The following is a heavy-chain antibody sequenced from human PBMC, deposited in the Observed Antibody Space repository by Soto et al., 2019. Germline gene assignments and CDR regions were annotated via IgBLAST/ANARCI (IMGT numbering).Heavy chain of an antibody. V-gene: IGHV5-51*01. CDR3: ARSLGYCSSTSCYLVNYGMDV. J-gene: IGHJ6*02. CDR1: GYSFTSYW. D-gene: IGHD2-2*01. CDR2: IYPGDSDT. Sequence: GESLKISCKGSGYSFTSYWIGWVRQMPGKGLEWMGIIYPGDSDTRYSPSFQGQVTISADKSISTAYLQWSSLKASDTAMYYCARSLGYCSSTSCYLVNYGMDVWGQGTTVTVSS.